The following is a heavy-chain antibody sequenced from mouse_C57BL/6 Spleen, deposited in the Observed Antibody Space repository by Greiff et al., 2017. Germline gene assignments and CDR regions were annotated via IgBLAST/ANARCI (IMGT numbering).Heavy chain of an antibody. CDR1: GYTFTSYW. J-gene: IGHJ3*01. V-gene: IGHV1-53*01. Sequence: VQLQQSGTELVKPGASVKLSCKASGYTFTSYWMHWVKQRPGQGLEWIGNINPSNGGTNYNEKFKSKATLTVDKSSSTAYMQLSSLTSEDSAVYYCARYSTLYGISWFAYWGQGTLVTVSA. CDR2: INPSNGGT. CDR3: ARYSTLYGISWFAY. D-gene: IGHD2-1*01.